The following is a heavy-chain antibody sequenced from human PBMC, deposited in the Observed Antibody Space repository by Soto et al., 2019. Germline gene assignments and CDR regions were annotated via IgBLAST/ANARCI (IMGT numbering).Heavy chain of an antibody. CDR2: IVGGRGNT. D-gene: IGHD3-22*01. CDR1: GVRFDSTS. V-gene: IGHV1-58*01. CDR3: AADQSGPYHYDRSGYYP. Sequence: ARGVRFDSTSGWSPYHEQRQRIEWIGWIVGGRGNTNYAQKFQERVTITRDMSTSTAYMELSSLRSEDTAVYYCAADQSGPYHYDRSGYYPWGHGTL. J-gene: IGHJ5*02.